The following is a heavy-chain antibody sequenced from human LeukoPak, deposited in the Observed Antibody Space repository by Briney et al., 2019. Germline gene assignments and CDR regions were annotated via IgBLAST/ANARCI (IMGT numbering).Heavy chain of an antibody. CDR3: ARERRDYYASGAYAYPFEY. D-gene: IGHD3-10*01. J-gene: IGHJ4*02. CDR2: INHSGST. CDR1: GGSFSGYY. Sequence: SETLSLTCAVYGGSFSGYYWSWIRQPPGKGLEWIGEINHSGSTNYNPSLKSRVTISVDTSKNQFSLKLSSVTAADTAVYYCARERRDYYASGAYAYPFEYWGQGTRVAVSS. V-gene: IGHV4-34*01.